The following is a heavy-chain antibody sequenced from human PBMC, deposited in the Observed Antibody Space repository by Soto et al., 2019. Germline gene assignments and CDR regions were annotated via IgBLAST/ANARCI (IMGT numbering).Heavy chain of an antibody. D-gene: IGHD6-19*01. Sequence: EVQLLESGGGLVQPGGSLRLSCVASGFTFTTYGMNWGRQAPGKGLEWVSGFSASGDSTFNADSVKGRFTISRDNSKNSLYLQMNSLRAEDTAVYYCAKDLLQWLVVGHDAFDIWGQGTMVTVSS. CDR2: FSASGDST. CDR1: GFTFTTYG. J-gene: IGHJ3*02. CDR3: AKDLLQWLVVGHDAFDI. V-gene: IGHV3-23*01.